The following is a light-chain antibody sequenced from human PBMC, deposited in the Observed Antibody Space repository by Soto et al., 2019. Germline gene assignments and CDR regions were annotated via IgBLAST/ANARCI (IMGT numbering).Light chain of an antibody. Sequence: DIRMTQSPSSLSASVGDRVSITCRASQSISNFLNWYQQKPGKAPKLLIYAASNLHSGVPSRFSGSGSGTEFTRTITSLQPEDFATYYCQQSYSSPAFTFGPGTKVDVK. CDR2: AAS. V-gene: IGKV1-39*01. CDR3: QQSYSSPAFT. CDR1: QSISNF. J-gene: IGKJ3*01.